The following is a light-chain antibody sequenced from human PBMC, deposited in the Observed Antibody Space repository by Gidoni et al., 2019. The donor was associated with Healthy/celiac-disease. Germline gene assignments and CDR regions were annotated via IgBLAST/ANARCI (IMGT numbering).Light chain of an antibody. Sequence: DIKMTHSPSSLSASVGDRVTITCQASQDISNYLNWYQQKPGKAPKLLIYDASNLETGVPSRFSGSGAGTDFTFTISSQQPEDIATYYCQQYDNLPITFXQXTRLEIK. V-gene: IGKV1-33*01. J-gene: IGKJ5*01. CDR3: QQYDNLPIT. CDR2: DAS. CDR1: QDISNY.